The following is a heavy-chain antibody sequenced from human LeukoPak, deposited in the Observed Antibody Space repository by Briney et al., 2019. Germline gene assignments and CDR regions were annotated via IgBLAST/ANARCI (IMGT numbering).Heavy chain of an antibody. V-gene: IGHV1-2*02. J-gene: IGHJ5*02. D-gene: IGHD5-18*01. CDR1: GYTFTDYF. CDR3: ARDTAIVTYWFDP. CDR2: INPNSGGT. Sequence: ASVKVSCKASGYTFTDYFMHWVRQAPGQGLEWMGWINPNSGGTNYAQKFQGRVTMTRDTSISTAYMELRRLRSDHAAVYYCARDTAIVTYWFDPWGQGTLVTVSS.